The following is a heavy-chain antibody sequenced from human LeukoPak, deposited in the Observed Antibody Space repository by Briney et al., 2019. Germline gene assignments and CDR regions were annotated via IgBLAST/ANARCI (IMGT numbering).Heavy chain of an antibody. J-gene: IGHJ4*02. V-gene: IGHV3-30*01. D-gene: IGHD5-18*01. CDR1: GFTFSSYA. CDR3: ARDRSQRAYSYGPDGE. CDR2: ISYDGSNK. Sequence: PGGSLRLSCAASGFTFSSYAMHWARQAPGKGLEWAAVISYDGSNKFYADSVKGRFTISRDNSKNTLFLQMNSLRAEDTAVYYCARDRSQRAYSYGPDGEWGQGTLVTVSS.